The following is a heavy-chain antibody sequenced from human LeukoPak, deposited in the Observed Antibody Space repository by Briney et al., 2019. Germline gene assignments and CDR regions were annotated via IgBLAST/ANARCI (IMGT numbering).Heavy chain of an antibody. J-gene: IGHJ2*01. V-gene: IGHV4-30-2*01. D-gene: IGHD4-23*01. CDR1: GGSISSGGYS. Sequence: SQTLSLTCAVSGGSISSGGYSWRWIRQPPGKGLEWIGYIYHSGSTYYNPSLKSRVTISVDRSKNQFSLKLSSVTAADTAVYYCARMTTVVTLYWYFDLWGRGTLVTVSS. CDR2: IYHSGST. CDR3: ARMTTVVTLYWYFDL.